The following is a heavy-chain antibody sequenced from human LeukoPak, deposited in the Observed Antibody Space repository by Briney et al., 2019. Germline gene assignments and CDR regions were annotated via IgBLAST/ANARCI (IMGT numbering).Heavy chain of an antibody. CDR1: GFTFSTYT. J-gene: IGHJ4*02. Sequence: GGPLNLSCFASGFTFSTYTFNWVGQAQGKALEWLSYISSGGLTIFYADSVKGRFTISRDNTKNAMYLDMTNLRAEDTAVYYCARDFDYGDYIDFWGQGTLVAVSS. D-gene: IGHD4/OR15-4a*01. V-gene: IGHV3-48*04. CDR3: ARDFDYGDYIDF. CDR2: ISSGGLTI.